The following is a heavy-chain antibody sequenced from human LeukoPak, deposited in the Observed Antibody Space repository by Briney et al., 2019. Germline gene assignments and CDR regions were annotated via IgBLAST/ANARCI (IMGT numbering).Heavy chain of an antibody. D-gene: IGHD3-22*01. CDR2: IIPMFGTA. J-gene: IGHJ4*02. CDR1: GGTFSSYA. Sequence: ASVKVSCKASGGTFSSYAISWVRQAPGQGLEWMGGIIPMFGTANYAQKFQGRVTITADESTSTAYMELSSLRSEDTAVYYCAREEEYYYDSSGYYPLDYWGQGTLVTVSS. CDR3: AREEEYYYDSSGYYPLDY. V-gene: IGHV1-69*13.